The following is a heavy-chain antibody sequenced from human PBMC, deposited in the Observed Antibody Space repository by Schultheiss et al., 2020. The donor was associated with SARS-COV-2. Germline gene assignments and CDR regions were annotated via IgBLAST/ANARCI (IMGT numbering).Heavy chain of an antibody. Sequence: GSLRLSCTVSGGSISSSSYYWGWIRQPPGKGLEWIGSIYYSGSTYYNPSLKSRVTISVDTSKNQFSLKLSSVTAADTAVYYCASGVVGGLEYYYYYMDVWGKGTTVTVSS. V-gene: IGHV4-39*07. D-gene: IGHD3-22*01. J-gene: IGHJ6*03. CDR1: GGSISSSSYY. CDR2: IYYSGST. CDR3: ASGVVGGLEYYYYYMDV.